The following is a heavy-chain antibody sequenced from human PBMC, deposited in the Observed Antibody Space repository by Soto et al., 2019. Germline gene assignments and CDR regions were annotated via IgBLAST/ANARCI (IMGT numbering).Heavy chain of an antibody. V-gene: IGHV3-33*08. CDR2: IWYDGSNK. D-gene: IGHD6-6*01. Sequence: GGSLRLSCAASGFTFSTYAMHWVRQAPGKGLEWVAVIWYDGSNKYYADSVKGRFTISRDNAKNTLYLQMNSLTAEDTAVYYCASGGSSLNFDSWGQGTLVTVSS. CDR1: GFTFSTYA. J-gene: IGHJ4*02. CDR3: ASGGSSLNFDS.